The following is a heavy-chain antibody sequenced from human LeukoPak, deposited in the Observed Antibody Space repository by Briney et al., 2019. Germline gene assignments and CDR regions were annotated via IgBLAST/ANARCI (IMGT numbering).Heavy chain of an antibody. CDR3: ARKNKYYDILTGYWRFDY. CDR2: IYTSGST. CDR1: GGSISSYY. Sequence: SETLSLTCTVSGGSISSYYWSWIWQPAGKGLEWIGRIYTSGSTNYNPSLKSRVTISVDTSKNQFSLKLSSVTAADTAVYYCARKNKYYDILTGYWRFDYWGQGTLVTVSS. D-gene: IGHD3-9*01. J-gene: IGHJ4*02. V-gene: IGHV4-4*07.